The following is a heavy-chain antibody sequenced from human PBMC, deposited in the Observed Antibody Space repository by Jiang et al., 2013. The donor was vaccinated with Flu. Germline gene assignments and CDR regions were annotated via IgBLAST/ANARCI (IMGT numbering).Heavy chain of an antibody. CDR1: GYSFTSYW. D-gene: IGHD2-21*02. V-gene: IGHV5-51*01. Sequence: AEVKKPGESLKISCKGSGYSFTSYWIGWVRQMPGKGLEWMGIIHPGDSDTRYSPSFQGQVTISVDKSISTAYLQWSSLKASDTAMYYCARIVVVTSTNWYFDLWGRGTLVTVSS. CDR3: ARIVVVTSTNWYFDL. J-gene: IGHJ2*01. CDR2: IHPGDSDT.